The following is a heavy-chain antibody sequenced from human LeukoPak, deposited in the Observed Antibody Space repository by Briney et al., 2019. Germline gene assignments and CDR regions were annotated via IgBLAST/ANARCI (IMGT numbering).Heavy chain of an antibody. J-gene: IGHJ4*02. D-gene: IGHD3-22*01. CDR1: GGSISSGGYY. Sequence: SETLSLTCTVSGGSISSGGYYWSWIRQHPGKGLEWIGYIYYSGSTYYNPSLKSRVTISVDTSKNQFSLKLSSVTAADTAEYYCARLGDSSGYYGDDLYDFDYWGQGTLVTVSS. V-gene: IGHV4-31*03. CDR3: ARLGDSSGYYGDDLYDFDY. CDR2: IYYSGST.